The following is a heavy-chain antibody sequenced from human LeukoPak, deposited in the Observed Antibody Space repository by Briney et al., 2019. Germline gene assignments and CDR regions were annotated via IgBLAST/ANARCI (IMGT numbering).Heavy chain of an antibody. V-gene: IGHV3-23*01. CDR2: ISGSGGST. CDR1: GFTFSSYA. Sequence: PGGSLRLSCAASGFTFSSYAMSWVRQAPGKGLEWVSGISGSGGSTYHADSVKGRFTISRDNSKNTLYLQMNSLRAEDTAVYYCAKSESGNYWFYFDYWGQGTLATVSS. CDR3: AKSESGNYWFYFDY. D-gene: IGHD1-26*01. J-gene: IGHJ4*02.